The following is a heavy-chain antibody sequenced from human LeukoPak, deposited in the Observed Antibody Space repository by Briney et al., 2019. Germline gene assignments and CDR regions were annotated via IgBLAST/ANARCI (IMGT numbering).Heavy chain of an antibody. D-gene: IGHD2-2*02. Sequence: GGSLRLSCVASGFTFSSYGMHWVRQAPGKGLEWVAVIWYDGSNKYYADSVKGRFTISRDNSKNTLYLQMNSLRAEDTAVYYCARDPRCSSTSCYISYAFDIWGQGTMVTVSS. CDR2: IWYDGSNK. V-gene: IGHV3-33*01. J-gene: IGHJ3*02. CDR1: GFTFSSYG. CDR3: ARDPRCSSTSCYISYAFDI.